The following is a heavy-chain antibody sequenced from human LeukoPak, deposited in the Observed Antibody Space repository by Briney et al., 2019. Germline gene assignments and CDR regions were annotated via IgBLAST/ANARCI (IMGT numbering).Heavy chain of an antibody. J-gene: IGHJ4*02. Sequence: SGTLSLTCGVSGGSISNTNWWTWVRQPPGKGLEWIGEVNLQVSTSYNPSLKSRVAISVDKSENHISLKLTSVTAADTAVYYCAREGGPYRPLDYSGQGTLVTVAS. CDR2: VNLQVST. CDR3: AREGGPYRPLDY. V-gene: IGHV4-4*02. CDR1: GGSISNTNW.